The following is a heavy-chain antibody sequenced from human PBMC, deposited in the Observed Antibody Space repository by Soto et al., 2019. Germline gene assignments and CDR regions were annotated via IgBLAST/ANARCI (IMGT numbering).Heavy chain of an antibody. CDR2: IGTAGGP. CDR1: GFNFNNYD. Sequence: GGSLRLSCVASGFNFNNYDMHWVRQVAGKRPEWVSVIGTAGGPNYSDSVNGRFTTYRDNAKSSLYLQMNSVRDGDTAVYYCARDGGGGFHDYWGQGAVVTVSS. D-gene: IGHD3-16*01. CDR3: ARDGGGGFHDY. J-gene: IGHJ4*02. V-gene: IGHV3-13*05.